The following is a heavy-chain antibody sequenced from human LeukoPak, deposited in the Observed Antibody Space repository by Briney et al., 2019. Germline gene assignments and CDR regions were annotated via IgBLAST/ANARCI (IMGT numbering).Heavy chain of an antibody. CDR3: ARHGSITMVRGRLRYYYMDV. CDR1: GFSAHY. Sequence: ASVKVSCKASGFSAHYIVWVRQAPGQGLEWMGLINPNSGGTKYAQKFQGRVTMTLDTSITTAYMELSRLSSDDTAVYYCARHGSITMVRGRLRYYYMDVWGKGTTVTVSS. CDR2: INPNSGGT. J-gene: IGHJ6*03. V-gene: IGHV1-2*02. D-gene: IGHD3-10*01.